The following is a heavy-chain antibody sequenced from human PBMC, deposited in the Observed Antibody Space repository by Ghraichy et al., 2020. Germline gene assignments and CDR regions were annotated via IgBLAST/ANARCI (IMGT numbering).Heavy chain of an antibody. CDR2: INAGNGNT. D-gene: IGHD2-15*01. CDR3: ARDGPVVAATRSPYYGMDV. CDR1: GYTFTSYA. V-gene: IGHV1-3*01. J-gene: IGHJ6*02. Sequence: ASVKVSCKASGYTFTSYAMHWVRQAPGQRLEWMGWINAGNGNTKYSQKFQGRVTITRDTSASTAYMELSSLRSEDTAVYYCARDGPVVAATRSPYYGMDVWGQGTTVTVSS.